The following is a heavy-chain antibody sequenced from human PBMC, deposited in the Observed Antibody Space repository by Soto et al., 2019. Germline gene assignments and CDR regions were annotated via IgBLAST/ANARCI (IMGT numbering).Heavy chain of an antibody. V-gene: IGHV3-23*01. Sequence: VQLLESGGDLVQPGESLRLSCAASGFIFSSYAMSWVRQGPGKGLDWVAGIAPTDGRTTYEDSVEGRFTISRDNSKMPLYLQINSLRAGDTAIYYCAKALFDRDGGEVFDSWGQGALVTVSS. CDR1: GFIFSSYA. CDR3: AKALFDRDGGEVFDS. J-gene: IGHJ4*02. D-gene: IGHD3-16*01. CDR2: IAPTDGRT.